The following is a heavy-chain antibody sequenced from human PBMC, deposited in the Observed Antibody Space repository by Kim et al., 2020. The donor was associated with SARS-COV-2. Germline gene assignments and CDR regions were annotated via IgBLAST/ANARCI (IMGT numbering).Heavy chain of an antibody. CDR1: GGSISSYY. J-gene: IGHJ1*01. CDR2: IYYSGST. Sequence: SETLSLTCTVSGGSISSYYWSWIRQPPGKGLEWIGYIYYSGSTNYNPSLKSRVTISVDTSKNQFSLKLSSVTAADTAVYYCASYQADYYDSRSYFQHWGQGTLVTVSS. V-gene: IGHV4-59*01. D-gene: IGHD3-22*01. CDR3: ASYQADYYDSRSYFQH.